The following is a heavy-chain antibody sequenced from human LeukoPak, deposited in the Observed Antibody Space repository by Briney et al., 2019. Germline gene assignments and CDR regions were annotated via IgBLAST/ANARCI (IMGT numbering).Heavy chain of an antibody. Sequence: PGGSLRLSCAASGFTFTNAWMSWVRQAPGKGLEWVTVISNDESNKYYADSVKGRFTISRDNSKNMLYLQMNSLRIEDTAVYYCAKVGSGNDYYWGQGTLVTVSS. D-gene: IGHD5-12*01. J-gene: IGHJ4*02. CDR1: GFTFTNAW. V-gene: IGHV3-30*18. CDR2: ISNDESNK. CDR3: AKVGSGNDYY.